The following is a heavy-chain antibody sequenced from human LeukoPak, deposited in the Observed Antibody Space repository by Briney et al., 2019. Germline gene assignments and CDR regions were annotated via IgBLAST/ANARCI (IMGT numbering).Heavy chain of an antibody. CDR3: ARVKAGTYYDFWSGYQGPDNWFDP. CDR2: IIPIFGTA. J-gene: IGHJ5*02. Sequence: SVKVSCKASGGTFSSYAISWVRQAPGRGLEWMGGIIPIFGTANYAQKFQGRVTITADESTSTAYMELSSLRSEDTAVYYCARVKAGTYYDFWSGYQGPDNWFDPWGQGTLVTVSS. D-gene: IGHD3-3*01. V-gene: IGHV1-69*13. CDR1: GGTFSSYA.